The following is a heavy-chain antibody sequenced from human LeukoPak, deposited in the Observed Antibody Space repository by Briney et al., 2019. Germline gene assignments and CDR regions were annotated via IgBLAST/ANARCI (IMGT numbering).Heavy chain of an antibody. Sequence: ASVKVSCKASGYTFTGYYIHWVRQAPGQGLEWMGRINPNSGGTNYAQKFQGRVTMTRDTSISTAYMELSRLRSDDTAVYYCARDRGGCSSTSCYLNWFDPWGQGTLVTVSS. CDR2: INPNSGGT. J-gene: IGHJ5*02. CDR3: ARDRGGCSSTSCYLNWFDP. D-gene: IGHD2-2*01. CDR1: GYTFTGYY. V-gene: IGHV1-2*06.